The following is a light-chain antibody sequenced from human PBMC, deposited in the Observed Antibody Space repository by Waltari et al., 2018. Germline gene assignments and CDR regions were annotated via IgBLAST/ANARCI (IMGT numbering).Light chain of an antibody. CDR1: QDIRKS. CDR2: DAS. J-gene: IGKJ4*01. V-gene: IGKV1-33*01. Sequence: DIQMTQSPSSLSASVGDRVTITCQASQDIRKSLNWYQQKIGKAPKLLIYDASTLETGVPSRFRGSGSGTDFTFTISSLQPEDIATYCCQQYDKFPLTFGGGTKVEIK. CDR3: QQYDKFPLT.